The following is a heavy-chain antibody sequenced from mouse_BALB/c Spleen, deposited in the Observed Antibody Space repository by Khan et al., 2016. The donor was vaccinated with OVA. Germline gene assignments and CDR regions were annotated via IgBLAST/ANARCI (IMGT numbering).Heavy chain of an antibody. CDR3: ARLGPGFSY. J-gene: IGHJ3*01. V-gene: IGHV3-2*02. Sequence: EVQLQESGPGLVKPSQSLSLTCTVTGYSITTDYAWNWIRQFPGNKLEWMGYISYRGRTSYNPSLKSRISITRDTSKHQFFLQLNSVTTEDTATFDCARLGPGFSYWGQGTLVTVSA. CDR1: GYSITTDYA. D-gene: IGHD4-1*01. CDR2: ISYRGRT.